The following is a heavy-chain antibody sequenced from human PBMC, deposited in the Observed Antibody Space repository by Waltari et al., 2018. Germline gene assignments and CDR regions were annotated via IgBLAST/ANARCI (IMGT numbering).Heavy chain of an antibody. J-gene: IGHJ4*02. D-gene: IGHD3-22*01. V-gene: IGHV1-69*01. CDR3: ARGTYYYDSSGYYYVY. Sequence: QVQLVQSGAEVKKPGSSVKVSCKASGGTFSSYAISWVRQAPGQGLEWMGGISPIFGTANYAQKVQGRVTITADESTSTAYMELSSLRSEDTAVYYCARGTYYYDSSGYYYVYWGQGTLVTVSS. CDR1: GGTFSSYA. CDR2: ISPIFGTA.